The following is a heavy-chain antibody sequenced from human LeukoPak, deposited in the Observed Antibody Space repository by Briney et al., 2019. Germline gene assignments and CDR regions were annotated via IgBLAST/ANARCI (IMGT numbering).Heavy chain of an antibody. CDR1: GGSISGSSYY. CDR3: ARGYSSNWYLDT. V-gene: IGHV4-39*02. J-gene: IGHJ4*02. CDR2: IYYSGST. D-gene: IGHD6-13*01. Sequence: SETLSLTCTVSGGSISGSSYYWGWIRQPPGKGLEWIGSIYYSGSTYYNPSLKSRVTISVDTSKNHFSLNLSSVIAADTAMYYCARGYSSNWYLDTWGQGTLVTVSS.